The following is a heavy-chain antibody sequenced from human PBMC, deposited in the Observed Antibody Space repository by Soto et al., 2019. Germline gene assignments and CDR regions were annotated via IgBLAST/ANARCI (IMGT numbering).Heavy chain of an antibody. V-gene: IGHV3-7*03. D-gene: IGHD2-2*01. CDR3: ARESRDGFWYYFDY. Sequence: PGGSLRLSCAASGFTFSSYWMSWVRQAPGKGLEWVANIKQDGSEKYYVDSVKGRFTISRDNAKNSLYLQMNSLRAEDTAVYYCARESRDGFWYYFDYWGQGTLVTVSS. CDR1: GFTFSSYW. J-gene: IGHJ4*02. CDR2: IKQDGSEK.